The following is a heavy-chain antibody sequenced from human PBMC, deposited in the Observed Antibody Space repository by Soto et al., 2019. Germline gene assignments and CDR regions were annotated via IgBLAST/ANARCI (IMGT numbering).Heavy chain of an antibody. D-gene: IGHD3-22*01. CDR2: IYYSGST. CDR3: ARVNSSGSIRQPTTALRRGPTTPYFDY. CDR1: GGSISSYY. V-gene: IGHV4-59*01. J-gene: IGHJ4*02. Sequence: PSETLSLTCTVSGGSISSYYWSWIRQPPGKGLEWIGYIYYSGSTNYNPSLKSRVTISVDTSKNQFSLKLSSVTAADTAVYYCARVNSSGSIRQPTTALRRGPTTPYFDYWGQGTLVTVSS.